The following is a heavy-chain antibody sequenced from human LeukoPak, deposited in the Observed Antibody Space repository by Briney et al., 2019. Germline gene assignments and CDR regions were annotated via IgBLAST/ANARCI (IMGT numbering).Heavy chain of an antibody. CDR3: ARDRGKDSPYFDL. CDR1: GGTFSSYA. D-gene: IGHD2-15*01. CDR2: IIPIFGTA. J-gene: IGHJ2*01. Sequence: SVKVSCKASGGTFSSYAISWVRQAPGQGLEWMGGIIPIFGTANYAQKFQGRVTITADESTSTAYMELSSLRSVDTAVYYCARDRGKDSPYFDLWGRGTLVTVSS. V-gene: IGHV1-69*13.